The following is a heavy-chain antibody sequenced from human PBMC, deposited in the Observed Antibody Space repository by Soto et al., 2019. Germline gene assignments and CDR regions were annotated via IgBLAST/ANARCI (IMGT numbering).Heavy chain of an antibody. D-gene: IGHD5-12*01. CDR1: GYTLTELS. CDR3: AVERWLQFSSAFHI. V-gene: IGHV1-24*01. Sequence: ASVKVSCKVSGYTLTELSMHWVRQAPGKGLEWMGGFDPEDGETIYAQKFQGRVTMTEDTSTDTAYMGLSSLRSKDTAGYYCAVERWLQFSSAFHIWGQGTMVTVSS. CDR2: FDPEDGET. J-gene: IGHJ3*02.